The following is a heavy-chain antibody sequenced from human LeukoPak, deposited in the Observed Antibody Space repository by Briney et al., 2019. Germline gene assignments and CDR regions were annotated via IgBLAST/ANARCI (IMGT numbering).Heavy chain of an antibody. CDR3: AREGATMIVVSTPYYYYGMDV. CDR1: GFTFSNYY. J-gene: IGHJ6*02. Sequence: PGGSLRLSCAASGFTFSNYYMSWIRQAPGEGLEWVSYISSSGSTINYADSVKGRFTISTDNAKNSLYLQINSLRAEDTAVYYCAREGATMIVVSTPYYYYGMDVWGQGTTVTVSS. V-gene: IGHV3-11*01. CDR2: ISSSGSTI. D-gene: IGHD3-22*01.